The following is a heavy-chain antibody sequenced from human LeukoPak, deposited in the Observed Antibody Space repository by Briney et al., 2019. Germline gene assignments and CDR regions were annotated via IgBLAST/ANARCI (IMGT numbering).Heavy chain of an antibody. CDR2: IESDGTT. J-gene: IGHJ1*01. V-gene: IGHV3-74*01. Sequence: GGSLRLSCAASGFTFSSYWMHWVRQAPGKGLVWVSRIESDGTTNYADSVKGRFTISRDNAKNTLSLQMNSLRAEDTGVYYCARAPSEIGGYYPEYFRHWGQGTLVTVSS. D-gene: IGHD3-22*01. CDR1: GFTFSSYW. CDR3: ARAPSEIGGYYPEYFRH.